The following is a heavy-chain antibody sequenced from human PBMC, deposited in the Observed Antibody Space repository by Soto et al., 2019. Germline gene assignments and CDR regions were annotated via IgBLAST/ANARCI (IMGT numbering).Heavy chain of an antibody. D-gene: IGHD4-4*01. CDR3: ARDEAYSFDY. CDR1: GGSISSYY. J-gene: IGHJ4*02. V-gene: IGHV4-59*01. CDR2: IYYSGST. Sequence: SETLSLTCTVSGGSISSYYWSWIRQPPGKGLEWIGYIYYSGSTNYNPSLKSRVTISVDTSKNQFSLKLSSVTAADTAVYYCARDEAYSFDYWGQGTLVTVSS.